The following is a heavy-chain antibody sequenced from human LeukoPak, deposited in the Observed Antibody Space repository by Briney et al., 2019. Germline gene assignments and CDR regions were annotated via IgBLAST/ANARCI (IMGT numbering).Heavy chain of an antibody. Sequence: GGSLRLSCAASGFTFSSYGMHWVRQAPGKGLEWVAVIWYDGSNKYYADSVKGRFTISRDNSKSTLYLQMNSLRAEDTAVYYCARGEGDYGDEGGGEYFDYWGQGTLVTVSS. V-gene: IGHV3-33*01. CDR1: GFTFSSYG. CDR3: ARGEGDYGDEGGGEYFDY. D-gene: IGHD4-17*01. CDR2: IWYDGSNK. J-gene: IGHJ4*02.